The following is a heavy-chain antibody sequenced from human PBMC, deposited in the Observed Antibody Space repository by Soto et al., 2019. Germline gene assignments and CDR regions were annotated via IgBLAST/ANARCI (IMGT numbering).Heavy chain of an antibody. CDR1: GLTFCGYA. J-gene: IGHJ6*03. CDR3: LADYYYYMDV. CDR2: IRSKAYGGTT. Sequence: GGSLRLSCTACGLTFCGYAMSWFRQAPGKGLEWVGFIRSKAYGGTTEYAASVKGRFTIPRDDSKSIAYLQMNSLKTEDTAVYYCLADYYYYMDVWGKGTTVTVSS. V-gene: IGHV3-49*03.